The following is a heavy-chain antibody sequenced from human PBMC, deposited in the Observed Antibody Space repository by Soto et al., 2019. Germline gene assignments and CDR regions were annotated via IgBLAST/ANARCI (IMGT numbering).Heavy chain of an antibody. CDR3: ARTVTTLSEDY. V-gene: IGHV4-61*01. Sequence: QVQLQESGPGLVKPSETLSLTCTVSGGSVSSGSYYWSWIRQPPGKGLEWIGYIYYSGSTNYNPSSKSRGTISVDTSKNQFSLKLSTVTAADTAVYYCARTVTTLSEDYWGQGTLVTVSS. CDR2: IYYSGST. CDR1: GGSVSSGSYY. D-gene: IGHD4-17*01. J-gene: IGHJ4*02.